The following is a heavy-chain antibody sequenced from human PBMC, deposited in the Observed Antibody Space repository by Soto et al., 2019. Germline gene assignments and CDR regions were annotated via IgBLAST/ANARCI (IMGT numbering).Heavy chain of an antibody. CDR2: IIPIFGTA. V-gene: IGHV1-69*01. D-gene: IGHD2-2*01. CDR3: AREIVVVPAAPHYYCGMDV. CDR1: GGTFSSYA. Sequence: QVQLVQSGAEVKKPGSSVKVSCKASGGTFSSYAISWVRQAPGQGLEWLGGIIPIFGTANYAQKFQGRVTITADDSTSTAYMELRSLRSEDTAVYYCAREIVVVPAAPHYYCGMDVWGQGTTVTVSS. J-gene: IGHJ6*02.